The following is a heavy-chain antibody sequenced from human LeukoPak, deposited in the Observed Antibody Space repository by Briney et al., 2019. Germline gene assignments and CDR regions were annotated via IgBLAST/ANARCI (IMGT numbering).Heavy chain of an antibody. J-gene: IGHJ6*03. Sequence: GGSLRLSCAASGFTLSSYAMSWVRQAPGKGLEWVSSISASGGSTNYADSVKGRFTISKDNSKNTVYLQMNSLRAEDTAVYYCAKVMKGSERLTMVRGVIIKTAGLYYMDVWGKGTTVTVSS. CDR1: GFTLSSYA. D-gene: IGHD3-10*01. CDR2: ISASGGST. V-gene: IGHV3-23*01. CDR3: AKVMKGSERLTMVRGVIIKTAGLYYMDV.